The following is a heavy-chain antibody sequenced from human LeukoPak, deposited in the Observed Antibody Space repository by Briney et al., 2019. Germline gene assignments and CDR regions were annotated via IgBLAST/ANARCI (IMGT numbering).Heavy chain of an antibody. Sequence: PSETLSLTCKLSGGSISGYYWSWIPHPAGEGLQWIGRIYSSGSTDYNPSLKSRVIMSVDMSKNQFSLRLSPVAAVDTAVYYCERDLGFWSGPDYWGQGTLVTVSS. CDR1: GGSISGYY. V-gene: IGHV4-4*07. CDR3: ERDLGFWSGPDY. J-gene: IGHJ4*02. CDR2: IYSSGST. D-gene: IGHD3-3*01.